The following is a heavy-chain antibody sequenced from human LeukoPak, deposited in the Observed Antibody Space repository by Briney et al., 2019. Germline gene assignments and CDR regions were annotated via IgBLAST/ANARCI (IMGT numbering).Heavy chain of an antibody. CDR3: AKVNWRSYGRAVDY. J-gene: IGHJ4*02. CDR2: INGNGGST. V-gene: IGHV3-23*01. CDR1: GFTFSSYA. Sequence: GGSLSLSCAASGFTFSSYAMSWVRQARGKGLEWVSSINGNGGSTYYADSVKGRFTISRDKSKNTLYLQMNSLRAEDTAVYYCAKVNWRSYGRAVDYWGQGATVIV. D-gene: IGHD1-1*01.